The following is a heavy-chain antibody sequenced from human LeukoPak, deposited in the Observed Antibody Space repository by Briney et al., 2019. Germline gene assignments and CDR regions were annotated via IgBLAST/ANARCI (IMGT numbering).Heavy chain of an antibody. J-gene: IGHJ3*02. D-gene: IGHD5-12*01. CDR2: ISGSGGST. V-gene: IGHV3-23*01. CDR1: GFTFSSYA. Sequence: QTGGSLRLSCAASGFTFSSYAMSWVRQAPGKGLEWVSAISGSGGSTYYADSVKGRFTISRDNANNSLYLQMNSLRDEDTAVYYCARDFTQRWLQFPAFDIWGQGTMVTVSA. CDR3: ARDFTQRWLQFPAFDI.